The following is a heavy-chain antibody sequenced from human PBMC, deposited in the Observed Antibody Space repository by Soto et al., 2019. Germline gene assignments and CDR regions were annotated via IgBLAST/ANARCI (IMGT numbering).Heavy chain of an antibody. V-gene: IGHV3-48*01. CDR1: GFPFSSYS. CDR2: ISSSSSTI. Sequence: GGSLRLSCASSGFPFSSYSMNWVRQAPGKGLEWVSYISSSSSTIYYADSVKGRFTISRDNAKNSLYLQMNSLRAEDTAVYYCARDLMYGYSGYDNYFDYWGQGTLVTVSS. CDR3: ARDLMYGYSGYDNYFDY. D-gene: IGHD5-12*01. J-gene: IGHJ4*02.